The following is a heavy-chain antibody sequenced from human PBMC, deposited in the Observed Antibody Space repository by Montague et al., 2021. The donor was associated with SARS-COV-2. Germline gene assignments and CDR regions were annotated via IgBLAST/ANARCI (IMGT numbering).Heavy chain of an antibody. CDR3: ARSHYDILTGYYTVFDY. V-gene: IGHV2-70*01. CDR2: IDWDDDK. Sequence: PALTKPTKTLTLTCTFSGFSLSTSGMCVSWIRQPPGKALEWLALIDWDDDKYYSTSLKTRLTISKDTSKNQVVLTMTNMDPVDTTTYYCARSHYDILTGYYTVFDYWGQGTLVTVSS. D-gene: IGHD3-9*01. J-gene: IGHJ4*02. CDR1: GFSLSTSGMC.